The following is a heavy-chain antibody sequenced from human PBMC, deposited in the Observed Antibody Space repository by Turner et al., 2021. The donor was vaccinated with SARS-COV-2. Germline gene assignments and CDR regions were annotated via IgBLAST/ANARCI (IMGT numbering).Heavy chain of an antibody. V-gene: IGHV3-48*01. Sequence: EVQLVESGGGLVQPGGSLRLSCAASGFTFSSYSMKWVRQAPGKGLEWVSYISSSSSTIYYADSVKGRFTISRDNAKNSLYLQMNSLRAEDTAVYNCARVSGSSSYYYYGMDVWGQGTTVTVSS. J-gene: IGHJ6*02. D-gene: IGHD6-13*01. CDR2: ISSSSSTI. CDR1: GFTFSSYS. CDR3: ARVSGSSSYYYYGMDV.